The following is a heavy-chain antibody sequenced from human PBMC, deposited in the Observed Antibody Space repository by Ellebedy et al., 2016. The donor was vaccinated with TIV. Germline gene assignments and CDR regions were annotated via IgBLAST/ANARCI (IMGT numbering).Heavy chain of an antibody. V-gene: IGHV3-48*04. J-gene: IGHJ4*02. CDR1: GFTFSRFR. D-gene: IGHD1-26*01. CDR2: ISRSSTVT. CDR3: YSGGY. Sequence: GESLKISCVASGFTFSRFRMSWVRQAPGKGLQWISYISRSSTVTHYADSVKGRFTISRDNAKNSLYLQMNSLRAEDTAVYYVYSGGYWGQGTLVTVSS.